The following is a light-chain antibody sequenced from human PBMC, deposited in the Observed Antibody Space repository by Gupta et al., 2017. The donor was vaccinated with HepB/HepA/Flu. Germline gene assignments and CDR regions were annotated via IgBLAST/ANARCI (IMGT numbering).Light chain of an antibody. V-gene: IGKV4-1*01. CDR1: QNLLYSNNKNY. CDR3: QQEYDLPVT. CDR2: WAS. Sequence: DIVMTQSPDSLALSLGERANINCKTSQNLLYSNNKNYLAWYQKKAGQPPKLLIYWASTRESGVPDRFSGRGSGTDFTLTISNVQAEDVAVYYCQQEYDLPVTFGQGTQVEIK. J-gene: IGKJ5*01.